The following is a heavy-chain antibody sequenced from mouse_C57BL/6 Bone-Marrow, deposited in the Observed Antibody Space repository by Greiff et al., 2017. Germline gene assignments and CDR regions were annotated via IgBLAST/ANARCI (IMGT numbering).Heavy chain of an antibody. Sequence: QVQLQQSDAELVKPGASVKISCKVSGYTFTDHTIHWMKQRPEQGLEWIGYIYPRDGSTTYNEKFKGKATLTADKSSSTAYMQLNSLTSEDSAFYFCAMGNGSSYGYYAMDYWGQGTSVTVSS. CDR1: GYTFTDHT. V-gene: IGHV1-78*01. CDR2: IYPRDGST. CDR3: AMGNGSSYGYYAMDY. J-gene: IGHJ4*01. D-gene: IGHD1-1*01.